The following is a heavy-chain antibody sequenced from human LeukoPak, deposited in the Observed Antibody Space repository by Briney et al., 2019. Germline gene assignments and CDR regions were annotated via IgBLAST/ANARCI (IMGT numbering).Heavy chain of an antibody. J-gene: IGHJ6*03. CDR1: GFTFSSYG. CDR2: ISGSGGST. V-gene: IGHV3-23*01. CDR3: ARVTPGIAASYYMDV. D-gene: IGHD6-13*01. Sequence: GGSLRLSCAASGFTFSSYGMSWVRQAPGKGLEWVSAISGSGGSTYYADSVKGRFTISRDNSKNTLYLQMNSLRAEDTAVYYCARVTPGIAASYYMDVWGKGTTVTVSS.